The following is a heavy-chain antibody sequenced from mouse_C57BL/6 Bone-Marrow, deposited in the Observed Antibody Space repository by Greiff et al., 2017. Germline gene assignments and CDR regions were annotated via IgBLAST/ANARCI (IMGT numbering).Heavy chain of an antibody. Sequence: VKLQQPGAELVKPGASVKLSCKASGYTFTSYWMHWVKQRPGQGLEWIGMIHPNSGSTNYNEKFKSKATLTVDKSSSTAYMQLSSLTSEDSAVYYCARFTTVVDLDYWGQGTTLTVSS. CDR3: ARFTTVVDLDY. CDR2: IHPNSGST. D-gene: IGHD1-1*01. J-gene: IGHJ2*01. V-gene: IGHV1-64*01. CDR1: GYTFTSYW.